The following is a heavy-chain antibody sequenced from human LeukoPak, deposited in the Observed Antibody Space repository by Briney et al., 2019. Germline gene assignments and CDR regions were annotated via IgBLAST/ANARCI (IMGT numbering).Heavy chain of an antibody. CDR2: IYYSGST. CDR3: ARVVDTVVDY. CDR1: GGSISSSSYY. Sequence: PSETLSLTCTVSGGSISSSSYYWGWIRQPPGKGLEWIGSIYYSGSTYYNPSLKSRVTISVDTSKNQFSLKLSSVTAADTAVYYCARVVDTVVDYWGQGTLVTVSS. J-gene: IGHJ4*02. D-gene: IGHD2-2*01. V-gene: IGHV4-39*07.